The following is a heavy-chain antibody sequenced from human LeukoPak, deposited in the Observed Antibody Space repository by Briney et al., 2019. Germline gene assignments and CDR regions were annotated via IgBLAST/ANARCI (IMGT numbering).Heavy chain of an antibody. Sequence: GGSLRLSCAASGFTFSSYGMHWVRQAPGKGLEWVAVIWYDGSNKYYADSVKGRFTISRDNSKNTLYLLMNSLRAEDTAVYYCARSPYDFWSGYFAVYYYYGMDVWGQGTTVTVSS. CDR2: IWYDGSNK. CDR3: ARSPYDFWSGYFAVYYYYGMDV. CDR1: GFTFSSYG. D-gene: IGHD3-3*01. J-gene: IGHJ6*02. V-gene: IGHV3-33*01.